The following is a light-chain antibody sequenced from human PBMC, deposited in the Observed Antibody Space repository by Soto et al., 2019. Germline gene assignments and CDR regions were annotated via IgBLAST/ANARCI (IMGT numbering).Light chain of an antibody. CDR2: KAS. Sequence: DIQMTQSPSTLSGSVGDRVTITCRASPTISSWLAWYQQKPGKAPKLLIYKASTLKSGVPSRFSGSGSGTEFTLSISSLQPDAFATSYCQHYNSYSESFGQGTNVDLK. V-gene: IGKV1-5*03. J-gene: IGKJ1*01. CDR1: PTISSW. CDR3: QHYNSYSES.